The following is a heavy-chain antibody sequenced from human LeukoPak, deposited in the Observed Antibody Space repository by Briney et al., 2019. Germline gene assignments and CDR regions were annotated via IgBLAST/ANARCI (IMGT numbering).Heavy chain of an antibody. CDR3: ANEYGRVHDAFDI. V-gene: IGHV3-30*18. D-gene: IGHD4-17*01. CDR1: TNTFSSV. CDR2: ISYDGSKK. J-gene: IGHJ3*02. Sequence: GGSLRLSCAASTNTFSSVHWVRQAPGKGLEWVGVISYDGSKKYYADSVKGRFTISRDNSKNTVYLQMNSLRAEDTAVYYCANEYGRVHDAFDIWGQGTMVTVSS.